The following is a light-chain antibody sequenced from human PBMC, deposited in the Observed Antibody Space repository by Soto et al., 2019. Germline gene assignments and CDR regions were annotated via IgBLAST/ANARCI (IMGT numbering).Light chain of an antibody. CDR1: QSVYVN. CDR2: GAS. V-gene: IGKV3D-20*02. CDR3: QQRSNWPPEFT. J-gene: IGKJ3*01. Sequence: EIVLTQSPGTLSLSPGEGATLSCRASQSVYVNLAWYQQKPGQSPRLLIYGASTRATDIPDRFSGSGSDTDFALTISRLEPEDFAVYYCQQRSNWPPEFTFGPGTKVDIK.